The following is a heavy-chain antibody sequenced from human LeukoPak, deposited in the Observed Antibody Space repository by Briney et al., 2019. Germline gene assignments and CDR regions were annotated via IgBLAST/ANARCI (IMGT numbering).Heavy chain of an antibody. CDR2: ISYDGSNK. D-gene: IGHD3-22*01. V-gene: IGHV3-30-3*01. CDR1: GFTFSSYA. Sequence: GGSLRLSCAASGFTFSSYAMHWVRQAPGKGLEWVAVISYDGSNKYYADSVKGRFTISRDNSKNTLYLQMNSLRAEDTAVYYCARDHGSITMIVVAPEYYFDYWGQGTLVTVSS. CDR3: ARDHGSITMIVVAPEYYFDY. J-gene: IGHJ4*02.